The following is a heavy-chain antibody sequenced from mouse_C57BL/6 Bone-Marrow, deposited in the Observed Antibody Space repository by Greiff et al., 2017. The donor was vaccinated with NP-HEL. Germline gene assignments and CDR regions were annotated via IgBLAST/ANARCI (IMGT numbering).Heavy chain of an antibody. Sequence: ESGGGLVKPGGSLKLSCAASGFTFSDYGMHWVRQAPEKGLEWVAYISSGSSTIYYADTVKGRFTISRDDAKNTLFLQMTSLRSEDTAMYYCARRNWAWFAYWGQGTLVTVSA. CDR3: ARRNWAWFAY. CDR1: GFTFSDYG. D-gene: IGHD4-1*01. J-gene: IGHJ3*01. CDR2: ISSGSSTI. V-gene: IGHV5-17*01.